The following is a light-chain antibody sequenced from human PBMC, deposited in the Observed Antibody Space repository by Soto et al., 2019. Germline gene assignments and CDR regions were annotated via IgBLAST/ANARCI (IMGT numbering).Light chain of an antibody. CDR1: QSVSSY. CDR3: QQRSNWPQFT. J-gene: IGKJ5*01. V-gene: IGKV3-11*01. Sequence: EIVLTQSPATLSLSPGERATLSCRASQSVSSYLAWYQQKPGQAPRLLIYDASNRATGIPARFSGSGSGTDFTLTTSSLEPEDFAVYYCQQRSNWPQFTFGPGTRLEIK. CDR2: DAS.